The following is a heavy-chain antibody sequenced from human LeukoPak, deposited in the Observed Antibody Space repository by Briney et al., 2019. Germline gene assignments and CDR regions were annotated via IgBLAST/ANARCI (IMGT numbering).Heavy chain of an antibody. J-gene: IGHJ4*02. CDR3: AREERSSTYYFDY. CDR2: IYHSRST. V-gene: IGHV4-4*02. D-gene: IGHD6-19*01. CDR1: GGSISSSNW. Sequence: SETLSLTCAVSGGSISSSNWWSWVRQPPGKGLEWIGEIYHSRSTNYNPSLKSRVTISVDKSKNQFSLKLSSVTAADTAVYYCAREERSSTYYFDYWGQGTLVTVSS.